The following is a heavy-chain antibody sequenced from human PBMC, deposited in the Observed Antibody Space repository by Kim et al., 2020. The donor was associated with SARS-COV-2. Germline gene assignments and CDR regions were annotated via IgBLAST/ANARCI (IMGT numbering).Heavy chain of an antibody. Sequence: SETLSLTCTVSGGSISSSSYYWGWIRQPPGKGLEWIGSIYYSGSTYYNPSLKSRVTISVDTSKNQFSLKLSSVTAADTAVYYCARPVPAAQVPHNWFDPWGQGTLVTVSS. CDR3: ARPVPAAQVPHNWFDP. J-gene: IGHJ5*02. CDR2: IYYSGST. CDR1: GGSISSSSYY. V-gene: IGHV4-39*01. D-gene: IGHD2-2*01.